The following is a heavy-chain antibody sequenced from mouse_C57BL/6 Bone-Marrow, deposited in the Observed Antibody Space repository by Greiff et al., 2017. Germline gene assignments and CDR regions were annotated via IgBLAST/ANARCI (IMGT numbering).Heavy chain of an antibody. D-gene: IGHD3-1*01. Sequence: QVQLQQSGPGLVQPSQSLSITCTVSGFSLTSYGVHWVRQSPGKGLEWLGVIWSGGSTDYNAAFISRLSISKDNSKSQVFFKMNSLQADDTAIYYCARNLGAWCAYWGQGTLVTVSA. J-gene: IGHJ3*01. CDR1: GFSLTSYG. CDR2: IWSGGST. V-gene: IGHV2-2*01. CDR3: ARNLGAWCAY.